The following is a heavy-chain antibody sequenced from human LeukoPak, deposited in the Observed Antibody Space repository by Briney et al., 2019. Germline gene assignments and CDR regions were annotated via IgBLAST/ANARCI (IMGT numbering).Heavy chain of an antibody. CDR2: ISAYNGNT. D-gene: IGHD3-22*01. J-gene: IGHJ4*02. CDR1: GYTFTSYG. Sequence: ASVKVSCMASGYTFTSYGISWVRQAPGQGLEWMGWISAYNGNTNYAQKLQGRVTMTTDTSTSTAYTELRSLRSDDTAVYYCARVSSSGYYLGYWGQGTLVTVSS. CDR3: ARVSSSGYYLGY. V-gene: IGHV1-18*01.